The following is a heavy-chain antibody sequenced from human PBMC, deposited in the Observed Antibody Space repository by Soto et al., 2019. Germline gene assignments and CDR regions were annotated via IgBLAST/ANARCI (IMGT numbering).Heavy chain of an antibody. Sequence: EVQLVESGGGLVQPGGSLRLSCAASGLPFSDNWMHWVRQAPGKGLVWVSRISSDGSSTTYADSVKGRFTVSRDNAQNTLYLQMSGLRAEDTAMYYCARDSYSSATHWGQGTLVTFSS. D-gene: IGHD6-19*01. V-gene: IGHV3-74*01. CDR2: ISSDGSST. CDR3: ARDSYSSATH. CDR1: GLPFSDNW. J-gene: IGHJ4*02.